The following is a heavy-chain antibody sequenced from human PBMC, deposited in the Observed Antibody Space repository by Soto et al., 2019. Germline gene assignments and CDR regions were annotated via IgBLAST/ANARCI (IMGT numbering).Heavy chain of an antibody. CDR3: ARRDFWSGNRFDP. CDR2: IYHSGST. J-gene: IGHJ5*02. Sequence: QVQLQESGPGLVKPSGTLFLTCAVSSGSISSSNWWSWVRQPPGKGLEWIGEIYHSGSTNYNPSLKSPVTISVDKSKNQFSLKLSSMTAADTAVYYCARRDFWSGNRFDPWGQGTLVTVSS. V-gene: IGHV4-4*02. CDR1: SGSISSSNW. D-gene: IGHD3-3*01.